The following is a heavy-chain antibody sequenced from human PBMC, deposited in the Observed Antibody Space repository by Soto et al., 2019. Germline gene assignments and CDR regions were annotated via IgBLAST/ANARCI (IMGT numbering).Heavy chain of an antibody. Sequence: QVHLVQSSAEVKKPGSSVKVSCKASGGTFTSIAFSWVRQAPGQGLEWMGGIIPVLGTPNYAQKFQARVTITADASTTTVHMELSSLRSDDTAVYYCASSAGLDHLLNYYGLNVWGQGITVTV. V-gene: IGHV1-69*01. CDR2: IIPVLGTP. D-gene: IGHD6-13*01. CDR1: GGTFTSIA. CDR3: ASSAGLDHLLNYYGLNV. J-gene: IGHJ6*02.